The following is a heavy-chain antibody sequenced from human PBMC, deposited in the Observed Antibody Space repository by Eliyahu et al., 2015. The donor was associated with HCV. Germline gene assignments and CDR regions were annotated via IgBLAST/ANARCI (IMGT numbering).Heavy chain of an antibody. CDR1: GFTVSSNY. Sequence: EVQLVETGGGLIQPGGSLRLSCAASGFTVSSNYMSWVRQAPGKGLEWVSVIFSGGSTYYADSVKGRFTISRDNSKNTLYLQMNSLRAEDTAVYYCASGVLLWFGELFSYYFDYWGQGTLVTVSS. CDR2: IFSGGST. D-gene: IGHD3-10*01. V-gene: IGHV3-53*02. CDR3: ASGVLLWFGELFSYYFDY. J-gene: IGHJ4*02.